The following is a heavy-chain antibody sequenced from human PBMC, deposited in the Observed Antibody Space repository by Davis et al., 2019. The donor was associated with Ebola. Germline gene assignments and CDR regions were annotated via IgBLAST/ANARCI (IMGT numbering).Heavy chain of an antibody. D-gene: IGHD2-21*01. Sequence: ASVKVSCKASGGTFSSYAISWVRQAPGQGLEWMGWIAAYNGYTNYVQKFQGRVTMTIETSTSTAYMELRSLKSDDTAVYYCARVVATWRVVDDYWGQGTLVTVSS. J-gene: IGHJ4*02. CDR2: IAAYNGYT. CDR1: GGTFSSYA. CDR3: ARVVATWRVVDDY. V-gene: IGHV1-18*01.